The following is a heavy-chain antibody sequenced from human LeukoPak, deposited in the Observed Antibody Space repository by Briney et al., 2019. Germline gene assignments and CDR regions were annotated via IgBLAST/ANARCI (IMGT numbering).Heavy chain of an antibody. CDR2: LSGSGITT. D-gene: IGHD6-19*01. Sequence: GGSLRLSCAASGFTFSNSAMSWVRQAPGKGVEWVSSLSGSGITTYYADSVKGRFTISRDNSKNTLYLQMNSLRAEDTAVYYCVKGIYSSGWSYFDYWGHGTLVTVSS. V-gene: IGHV3-23*01. CDR1: GFTFSNSA. J-gene: IGHJ4*01. CDR3: VKGIYSSGWSYFDY.